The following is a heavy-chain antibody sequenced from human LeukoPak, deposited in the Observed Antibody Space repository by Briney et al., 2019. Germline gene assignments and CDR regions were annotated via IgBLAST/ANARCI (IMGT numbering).Heavy chain of an antibody. CDR2: IIPIFGTA. Sequence: ASVKVSCKASGGTFSSYAISWVRQAPGQGLEWMGGIIPIFGTANYAQKFQGRVTITADESTSTAYMELSSLRSEDTAVYYCARGRGYFDWLSIGYWGQGTLVTVSS. CDR1: GGTFSSYA. V-gene: IGHV1-69*13. CDR3: ARGRGYFDWLSIGY. D-gene: IGHD3-9*01. J-gene: IGHJ4*02.